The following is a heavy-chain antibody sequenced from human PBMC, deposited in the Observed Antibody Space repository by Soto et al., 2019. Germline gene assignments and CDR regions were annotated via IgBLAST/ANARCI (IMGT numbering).Heavy chain of an antibody. J-gene: IGHJ4*02. CDR3: AKADDYGDYGHDY. V-gene: IGHV3-23*01. Sequence: EVQLLESGGGLVQPGGSLRLSCAASGFTFSSYAMSWVRQAPGKGLEWVSAISGSGGSTYYADSVKGRFTISRDNSKNALYLQMNSLRAEDTAVYYCAKADDYGDYGHDYWGQGTLVTVSS. CDR1: GFTFSSYA. D-gene: IGHD4-17*01. CDR2: ISGSGGST.